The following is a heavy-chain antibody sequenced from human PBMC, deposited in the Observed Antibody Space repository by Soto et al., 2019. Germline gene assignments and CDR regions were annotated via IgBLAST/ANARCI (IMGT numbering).Heavy chain of an antibody. V-gene: IGHV3-23*01. CDR1: GFTFSSYA. D-gene: IGHD3-9*01. CDR2: ISATGDTI. J-gene: IGHJ6*02. Sequence: GGSLRLSCAASGFTFSSYAMTWLRQSPGKGLEWVSVISATGDTIYYADSVEGRFTISRDNSNSTLFLQMDRLTADDTAVYFCAKDAYYDLSTGTGYYYYGLDVWGQGTTVTVPS. CDR3: AKDAYYDLSTGTGYYYYGLDV.